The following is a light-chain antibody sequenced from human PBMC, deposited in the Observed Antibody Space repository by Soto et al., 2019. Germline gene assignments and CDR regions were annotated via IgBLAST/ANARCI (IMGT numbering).Light chain of an antibody. Sequence: EIVLTQSPGTLSLSPGERATLSCRASQSVSSSSLAWYQQKPGQAPRLLIYGASSRATGIPDRFSGSGPGTDFTLTISRLEPEDFAVYYCHQYGSSPRTFGQGTKVDIK. CDR2: GAS. CDR1: QSVSSSS. J-gene: IGKJ1*01. CDR3: HQYGSSPRT. V-gene: IGKV3-20*01.